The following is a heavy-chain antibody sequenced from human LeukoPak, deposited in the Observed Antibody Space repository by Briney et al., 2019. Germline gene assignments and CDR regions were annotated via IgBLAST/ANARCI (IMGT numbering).Heavy chain of an antibody. D-gene: IGHD4-23*01. CDR1: GGTFSSYT. J-gene: IGHJ4*02. Sequence: GASVKVSCKASGGTFSSYTISWVRQAPGQGLEWMGGIIPILGIANYAQKFQGRVTITADKSTSTAYMELSSLRSEDTAVYYCASAAGGNRDYWGQGTLVTVSS. CDR3: ASAAGGNRDY. CDR2: IIPILGIA. V-gene: IGHV1-69*10.